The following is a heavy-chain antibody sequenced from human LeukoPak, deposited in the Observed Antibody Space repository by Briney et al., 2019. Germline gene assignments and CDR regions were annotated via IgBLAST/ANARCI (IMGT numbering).Heavy chain of an antibody. CDR1: GGSISSGGYY. CDR2: IYYSGST. J-gene: IGHJ4*02. V-gene: IGHV4-31*03. Sequence: SETLSLTCTVSGGSISSGGYYWSWIRQHPGKGLEWIGYIYYSGSTYYNPSLKSRVTISVDTSKNQFSLKLSSVTAADTAVYYCGRGGSSNFDYWGQGTLVTVSS. CDR3: GRGGSSNFDY. D-gene: IGHD1-26*01.